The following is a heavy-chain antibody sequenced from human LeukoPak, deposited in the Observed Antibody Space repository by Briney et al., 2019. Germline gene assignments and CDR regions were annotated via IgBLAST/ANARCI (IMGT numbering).Heavy chain of an antibody. CDR1: DFTFSTYS. D-gene: IGHD3-3*01. Sequence: GGSLRLSCAASDFTFSTYSMNWVRQAPGKGLEWVAYISSSSRTIYYADSVRGRFTISRDNDNNSLYLQMNSLRAGDTAVYYCAGDPDDPTLRVFDSWGQGTLVAVSS. V-gene: IGHV3-48*01. CDR3: AGDPDDPTLRVFDS. J-gene: IGHJ4*02. CDR2: ISSSSRTI.